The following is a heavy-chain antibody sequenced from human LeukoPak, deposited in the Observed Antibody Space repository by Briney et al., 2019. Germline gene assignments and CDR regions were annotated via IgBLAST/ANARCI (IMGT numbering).Heavy chain of an antibody. V-gene: IGHV1-3*01. CDR1: GYTFIDYY. CDR3: ARYGTLGAFDI. CDR2: INAGNGNT. Sequence: ASVKVSCTASGYTFIDYYIHWVRQAPGQRLEWMGWINAGNGNTKYSQKFQGRVTITRDTSASTAYMELSSLRSEDTAVYYCARYGTLGAFDIWGQGTMVTVSS. J-gene: IGHJ3*02. D-gene: IGHD4-17*01.